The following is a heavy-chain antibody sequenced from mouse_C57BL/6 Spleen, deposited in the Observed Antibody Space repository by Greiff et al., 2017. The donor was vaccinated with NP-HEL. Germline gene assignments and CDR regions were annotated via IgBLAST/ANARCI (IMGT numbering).Heavy chain of an antibody. CDR3: ARPTVVATYWYFDV. D-gene: IGHD1-1*01. V-gene: IGHV5-17*01. CDR2: ISSGSSTI. Sequence: EVKLMESGGGLVKPGGSLKLSCAASGFTFSDYGMHWVRQAPEKGLEWVAYISSGSSTIYYADTVKGRFTISRDNAKNTLFLQMTSLRSEDTAMYYCARPTVVATYWYFDVWGTGTTVTVSS. J-gene: IGHJ1*03. CDR1: GFTFSDYG.